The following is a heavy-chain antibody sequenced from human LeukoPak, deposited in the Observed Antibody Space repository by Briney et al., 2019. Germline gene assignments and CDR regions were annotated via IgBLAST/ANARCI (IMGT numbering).Heavy chain of an antibody. CDR1: GFTFSSYS. CDR2: ISSSSSYI. V-gene: IGHV3-21*01. Sequence: GGSLRLSCAASGFTFSSYSMNWVRQAPGKGLEWVSSISSSSSYIYYADSVKGRFTISRDNAKNSLYLQMNSLRAEDTAVYYCASITEREKVGATDYWGQGTLVTVSS. J-gene: IGHJ4*02. D-gene: IGHD1-26*01. CDR3: ASITEREKVGATDY.